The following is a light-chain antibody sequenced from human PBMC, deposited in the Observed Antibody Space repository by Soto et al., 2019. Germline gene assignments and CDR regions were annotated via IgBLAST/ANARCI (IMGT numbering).Light chain of an antibody. V-gene: IGKV3-20*01. CDR2: GAS. CDR3: QQHGSSLALT. Sequence: EIVLTQSPGTLSLSPGERATLSCRASQSVSSSYLAWYQQKPGQAPRLLIYGASSRATGIPDRFSGSGSGTDFTLTISRLEPEDFAVYYCQQHGSSLALTFGGGTKVDNK. CDR1: QSVSSSY. J-gene: IGKJ4*01.